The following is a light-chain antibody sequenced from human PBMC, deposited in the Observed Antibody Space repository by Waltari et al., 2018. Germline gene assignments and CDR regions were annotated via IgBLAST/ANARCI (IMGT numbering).Light chain of an antibody. V-gene: IGLV2-8*01. Sequence: QSALTQPPSASGSPGQSVTISCTGTGSDVGDFNLVSWYQQHPGQAPKLVMFELNKRPAGVARRLSGSNCAQATSPTLSGLQAEDEGDYCGGLYTFTNNLYVFGTGTKVTVL. CDR1: GSDVGDFNL. J-gene: IGLJ1*01. CDR3: GLYTFTNNLYV. CDR2: ELN.